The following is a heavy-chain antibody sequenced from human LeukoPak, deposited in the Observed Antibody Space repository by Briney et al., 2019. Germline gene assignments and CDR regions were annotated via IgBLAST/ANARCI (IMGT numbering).Heavy chain of an antibody. Sequence: GGSLRLSCTVSGFTVSSNSMSWVRQAPGKGLEWVSAISGSGGSTYYPDSVKGRFTISRDNSKNTLYLQMNSLRAEDTAVYYCAKDDAWLQYGNWGRGTLVTVSS. CDR2: ISGSGGST. CDR1: GFTVSSNS. CDR3: AKDDAWLQYGN. D-gene: IGHD5-24*01. J-gene: IGHJ4*02. V-gene: IGHV3-23*01.